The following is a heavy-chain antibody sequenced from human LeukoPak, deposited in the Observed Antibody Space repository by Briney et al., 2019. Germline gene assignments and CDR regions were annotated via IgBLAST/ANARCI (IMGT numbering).Heavy chain of an antibody. J-gene: IGHJ1*01. CDR3: ATERWLRGPTRNPYFQH. V-gene: IGHV1-24*01. CDR2: FDPEDGET. Sequence: EASVKVSCKVSGYTLTELSMHWVRQAPGKGLEWMGGFDPEDGETIYAQKFQGRVTMTEDTSTDTAYMELSSLRSEDTAVYYCATERWLRGPTRNPYFQHWGQGTLVTVSS. D-gene: IGHD4-23*01. CDR1: GYTLTELS.